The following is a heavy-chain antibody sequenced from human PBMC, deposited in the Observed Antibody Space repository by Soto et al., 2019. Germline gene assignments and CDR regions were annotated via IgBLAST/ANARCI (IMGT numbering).Heavy chain of an antibody. J-gene: IGHJ6*02. CDR1: GYTFTSYG. D-gene: IGHD4-17*01. Sequence: QVQLVQSGAEVKKPGASVKVSCKASGYTFTSYGISWVRQAPGQGLEWMGWISAYNGNTNYAQKLQGRVTKTTDTSTSTAYMELRSLRSDDTAVYYCARPWVDGAHLDYYYGMDVWGQGTTVTVSS. V-gene: IGHV1-18*01. CDR2: ISAYNGNT. CDR3: ARPWVDGAHLDYYYGMDV.